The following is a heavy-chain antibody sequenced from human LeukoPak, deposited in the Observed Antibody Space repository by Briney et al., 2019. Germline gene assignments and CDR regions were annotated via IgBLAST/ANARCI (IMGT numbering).Heavy chain of an antibody. J-gene: IGHJ4*02. D-gene: IGHD6-19*01. V-gene: IGHV1-69*04. Sequence: SVKVSCKASGGTFSSYTISWVRQTPGQGLEWMGRIIPILGIANYAQKFQGRVTITADKSTSTAYMELSSLRSEDTAVYYCAREGSGSTPVGYWGQGTLVTVSS. CDR3: AREGSGSTPVGY. CDR2: IIPILGIA. CDR1: GGTFSSYT.